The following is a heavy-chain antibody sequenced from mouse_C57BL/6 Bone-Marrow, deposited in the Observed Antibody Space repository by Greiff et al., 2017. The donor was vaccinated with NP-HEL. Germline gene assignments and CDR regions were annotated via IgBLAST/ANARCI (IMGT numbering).Heavy chain of an antibody. Sequence: VQLQESGAELARPGASVKLSCKASGYTFTSYGISWVKQRTGQGLEWIGEIYPRSGNTYYNEKFKGKATLTADKSSSTAYMELRSLTSEDSAVYFCYGSSYAMDYWGQGTSVTVSS. CDR3: YGSSYAMDY. D-gene: IGHD1-1*01. J-gene: IGHJ4*01. CDR1: GYTFTSYG. CDR2: IYPRSGNT. V-gene: IGHV1-81*01.